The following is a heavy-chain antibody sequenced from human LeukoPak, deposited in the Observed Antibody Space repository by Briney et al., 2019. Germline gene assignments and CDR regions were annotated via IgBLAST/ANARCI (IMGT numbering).Heavy chain of an antibody. CDR2: IFYSGGT. CDR3: ARVTYNSVWPYYFDY. J-gene: IGHJ4*02. V-gene: IGHV4-39*07. Sequence: PSETLSLTCTVSGGSISSSNHYWGWIRQPPGKGLEWIGNIFYSGGTYYNPSLKSRVTISVDTSKNQFSLKLSSVTAADTAVYYCARVTYNSVWPYYFDYWGQGTLVTVSS. CDR1: GGSISSSNHY. D-gene: IGHD6-25*01.